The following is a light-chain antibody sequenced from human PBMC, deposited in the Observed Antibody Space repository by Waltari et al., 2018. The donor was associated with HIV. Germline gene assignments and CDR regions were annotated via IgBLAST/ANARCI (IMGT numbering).Light chain of an antibody. CDR2: DVS. V-gene: IGLV2-14*03. CDR1: SSEVGGYNY. CDR3: ESYTSTSVWV. Sequence: QSALTQPASVSGSPGQSITISCTGSSSEVGGYNYVSWYQQHPGKAPRLMIYDVSTRPAGVSDRFSGSKSGDTASQTISGLQAEDEADYYCESYTSTSVWVFGGGTRLTVL. J-gene: IGLJ3*02.